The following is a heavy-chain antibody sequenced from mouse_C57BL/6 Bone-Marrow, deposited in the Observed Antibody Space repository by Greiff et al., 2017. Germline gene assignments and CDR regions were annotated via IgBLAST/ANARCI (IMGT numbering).Heavy chain of an antibody. CDR1: GYTFTSYW. CDR2: IHPNSGST. D-gene: IGHD1-1*01. J-gene: IGHJ1*03. CDR3: AGGVYGSWYFEV. Sequence: QVQLQQPGAELVKPGASVKLSCKASGYTFTSYWMHWVKQRPGQGLEWIGMIHPNSGSTNYNEKFKSKATLTVDKSSSTAYMQLSSLTSEDSAVYYSAGGVYGSWYFEVWGTGTTVTVSS. V-gene: IGHV1-64*01.